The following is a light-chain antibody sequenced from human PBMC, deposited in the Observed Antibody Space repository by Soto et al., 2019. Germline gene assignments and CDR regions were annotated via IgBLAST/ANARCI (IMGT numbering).Light chain of an antibody. CDR1: ESVSRY. Sequence: EILLTQSPATLSLSPGNRATLSCRASESVSRYVAWYQQKPGQAPRLLIYDASNRATGIPARFSGSGSGTDFTLTITRLEPEDFAVYYCQQRSNWPSTFGGGTKVEIK. CDR2: DAS. V-gene: IGKV3-11*01. CDR3: QQRSNWPST. J-gene: IGKJ4*01.